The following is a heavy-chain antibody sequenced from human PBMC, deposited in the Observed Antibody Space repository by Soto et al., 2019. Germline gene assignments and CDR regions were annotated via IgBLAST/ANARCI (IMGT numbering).Heavy chain of an antibody. Sequence: QVQLVQSGAEVKKPGSSVKVSCKASGGTFSSYAISWVRQAPGQGLEWMGGIIPIFGTANYAQKFQGRVTITADESTSTAYMELSSQRSEDTSVYYCARVSYSSSGDYWGQGTLVTVSS. CDR3: ARVSYSSSGDY. CDR1: GGTFSSYA. V-gene: IGHV1-69*01. D-gene: IGHD6-6*01. J-gene: IGHJ4*02. CDR2: IIPIFGTA.